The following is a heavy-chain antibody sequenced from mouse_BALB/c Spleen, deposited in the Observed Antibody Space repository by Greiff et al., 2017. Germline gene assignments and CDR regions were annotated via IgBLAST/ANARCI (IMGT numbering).Heavy chain of an antibody. CDR2: ISSGGST. CDR1: GFTFSSYA. Sequence: EVQVVESGGGLVKPGGSLKLSCAASGFTFSSYAMSWVRQTPEKRLEWVASISSGGSTYYPDSVKGRFTISRDNARNILYLQMSSLRSEDTAMYYCARNYYGSSPLFAYWGQGTLVTVSA. D-gene: IGHD1-1*01. V-gene: IGHV5-6-5*01. CDR3: ARNYYGSSPLFAY. J-gene: IGHJ3*01.